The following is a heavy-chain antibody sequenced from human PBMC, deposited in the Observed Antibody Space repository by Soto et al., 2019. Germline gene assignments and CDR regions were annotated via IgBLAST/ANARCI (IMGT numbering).Heavy chain of an antibody. CDR2: INPSGGST. CDR3: ARGLTVTWFDS. CDR1: GYTFTSYY. J-gene: IGHJ5*01. V-gene: IGHV1-46*03. D-gene: IGHD4-17*01. Sequence: QVQMVQSGAEVKKPGASVKVSCKTSGYTFTSYYIHWVRQAPGQGLEWMGIINPSGGSTSYAQKLPGXXIXAXDTSKSTVHMELSSLRSEDTAVYYCARGLTVTWFDSWGQGTLVTVSS.